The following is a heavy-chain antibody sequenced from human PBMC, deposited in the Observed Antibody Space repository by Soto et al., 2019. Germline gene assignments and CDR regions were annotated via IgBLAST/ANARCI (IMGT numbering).Heavy chain of an antibody. CDR3: ARDSGSSTWYYFDY. J-gene: IGHJ4*02. D-gene: IGHD6-13*01. CDR2: ISSSGSTI. Sequence: TGGSLRLSCAASGFTFSRNAVNWVRQAPGKGLEWLSYISSSGSTIYYADSLKGRFTISRDNAKNSLYLQMNSLRDEDTAVYYCARDSGSSTWYYFDYWGQGTLVTVSS. CDR1: GFTFSRNA. V-gene: IGHV3-48*02.